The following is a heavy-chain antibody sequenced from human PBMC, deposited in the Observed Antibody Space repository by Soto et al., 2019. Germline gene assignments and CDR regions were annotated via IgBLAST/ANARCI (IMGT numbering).Heavy chain of an antibody. J-gene: IGHJ5*02. CDR2: INHSGST. CDR1: GGSFSGYY. CDR3: ARDSLRFLEWSRQSRWFDP. V-gene: IGHV4-34*01. Sequence: SETLSLTCAVYGGSFSGYYWSWIRQPPGKGLEWIGEINHSGSTNYNPSLKSRVTISVDTSKNQFSLKLSSVTAADTAVYYCARDSLRFLEWSRQSRWFDPWGQGTLVTVSS. D-gene: IGHD3-3*01.